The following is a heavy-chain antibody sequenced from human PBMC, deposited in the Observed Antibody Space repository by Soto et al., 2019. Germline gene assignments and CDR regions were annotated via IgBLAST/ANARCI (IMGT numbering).Heavy chain of an antibody. CDR3: ARDCSSTSCYRVYGMDV. CDR1: GFSFNSFN. V-gene: IGHV3-21*01. Sequence: GGSLRLSCLASGFSFNSFNMNWIRRAPGRGLEWVASISVSGDNIYYADSVKGRFTISRDNSKNTLYLQMNSLRAEDTAVYYCARDCSSTSCYRVYGMDVWGQGTTVTVSS. CDR2: ISVSGDNI. J-gene: IGHJ6*02. D-gene: IGHD2-2*01.